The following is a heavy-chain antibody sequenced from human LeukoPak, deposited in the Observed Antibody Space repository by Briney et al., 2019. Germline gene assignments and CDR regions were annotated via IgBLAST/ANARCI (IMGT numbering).Heavy chain of an antibody. Sequence: SETLSLTCTVSGRSISIYHCSWIRQPPGKGLEWIGYIYYSGSTNYNPSLKSRVTISVDTSKNQFSLKLSSVTAADTAVYYCARVSARGTGGDVWGKGTTVTVSS. J-gene: IGHJ6*04. CDR3: ARVSARGTGGDV. V-gene: IGHV4-59*01. CDR1: GRSISIYH. D-gene: IGHD3/OR15-3a*01. CDR2: IYYSGST.